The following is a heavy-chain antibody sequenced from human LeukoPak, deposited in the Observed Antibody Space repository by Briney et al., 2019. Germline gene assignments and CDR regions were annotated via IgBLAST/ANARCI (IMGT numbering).Heavy chain of an antibody. CDR2: INHSGST. Sequence: PSETLSLTCAVYGGSFSGDFWSWIRQPPGKGLEWIGEINHSGSTNYNPSLKSRVTISVDTSKNQFSLKLSSVTAADTAVYYCARAHYGSGSYNYWGQGTLVTVSS. D-gene: IGHD3-10*01. CDR3: ARAHYGSGSYNY. CDR1: GGSFSGDF. V-gene: IGHV4-34*01. J-gene: IGHJ4*02.